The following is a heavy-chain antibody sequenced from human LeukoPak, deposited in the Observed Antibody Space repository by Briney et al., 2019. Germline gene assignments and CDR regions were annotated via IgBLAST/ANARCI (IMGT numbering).Heavy chain of an antibody. CDR3: ARQGGMQSFDH. D-gene: IGHD6-19*01. CDR1: GFSFSTYS. J-gene: IGHJ4*02. Sequence: KPGGSLRLSCAASGFSFSTYSMNWVRQAPGKGLEWVAYISGGSGYIYYADSVKGRFTVSRDNAENSLYLQMNSLRAEDTAVYYCARQGGMQSFDHWGQGILVTVSS. V-gene: IGHV3-21*01. CDR2: ISGGSGYI.